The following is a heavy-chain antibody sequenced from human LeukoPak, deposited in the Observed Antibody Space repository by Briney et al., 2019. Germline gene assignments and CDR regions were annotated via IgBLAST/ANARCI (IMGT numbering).Heavy chain of an antibody. Sequence: GASVKVCFKASGYTFTSFGTSWVRQAPGQGLEWMGGISAYNGNTNYAQTLQGRVSITTDTSTSTDYMELRSLRSDDTAVYYRARGGYCSSTSCYSCDYWGQGTLVTVSS. CDR2: ISAYNGNT. CDR3: ARGGYCSSTSCYSCDY. V-gene: IGHV1-18*01. D-gene: IGHD2-2*01. CDR1: GYTFTSFG. J-gene: IGHJ4*02.